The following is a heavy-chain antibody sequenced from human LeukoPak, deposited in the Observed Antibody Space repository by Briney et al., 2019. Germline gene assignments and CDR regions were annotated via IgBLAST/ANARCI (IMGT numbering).Heavy chain of an antibody. CDR2: ISCDGSNK. V-gene: IGHV3-30*18. Sequence: GGSLRLSCAASGFTFSSYGMHWVRQAPGKGLEWVAVISCDGSNKYYADSVKGRFTISRDNSKNTLYLQMNSLRAEDTAVYYCAKDLSGNFDYWGQGTLVTVSS. CDR1: GFTFSSYG. D-gene: IGHD1-26*01. CDR3: AKDLSGNFDY. J-gene: IGHJ4*02.